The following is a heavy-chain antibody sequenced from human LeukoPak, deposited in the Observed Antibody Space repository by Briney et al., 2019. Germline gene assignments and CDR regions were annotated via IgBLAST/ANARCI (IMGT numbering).Heavy chain of an antibody. Sequence: SGFTXSSYXXSXVRXAPGXXXEWXSXIXGSGGSTYYADSVKGRFTISRDNSKNTLYLQMNSLRAEDTAVYYCAKDLRSYYYGSGSFDYWGQGTLVTVSS. V-gene: IGHV3-23*01. CDR3: AKDLRSYYYGSGSFDY. CDR1: GFTXSSYX. D-gene: IGHD3-10*01. CDR2: IXGSGGST. J-gene: IGHJ4*02.